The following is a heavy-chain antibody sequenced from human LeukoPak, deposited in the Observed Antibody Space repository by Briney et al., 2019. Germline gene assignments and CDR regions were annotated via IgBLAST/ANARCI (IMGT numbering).Heavy chain of an antibody. CDR3: AELGITMIGGV. CDR2: IYSGGAT. CDR1: GFTVTSNY. D-gene: IGHD3-10*02. Sequence: GGSLRLSCAASGFTVTSNYMSWVRQAPGKGLDWVSVIYSGGATKYADSVKGRFTISRDNAKNSLYLQMNSLRAEDTAVYYCAELGITMIGGVWGKGTTVTISS. V-gene: IGHV3-66*01. J-gene: IGHJ6*04.